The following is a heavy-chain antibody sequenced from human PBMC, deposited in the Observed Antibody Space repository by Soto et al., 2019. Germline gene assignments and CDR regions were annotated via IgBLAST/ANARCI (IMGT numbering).Heavy chain of an antibody. Sequence: PGGSLRLSCSASGFTINTYTMGWVRLAPGKGLEWVSTIFSGIGNTKYADSVTGRFSISRDNSKNMMYLQMNSLGVDDTAVYYCARDRQPDGIWTFDYWGRESWSPSPQ. D-gene: IGHD2-15*01. CDR3: ARDRQPDGIWTFDY. CDR2: IFSGIGNT. J-gene: IGHJ4*02. CDR1: GFTINTYT. V-gene: IGHV3-23*01.